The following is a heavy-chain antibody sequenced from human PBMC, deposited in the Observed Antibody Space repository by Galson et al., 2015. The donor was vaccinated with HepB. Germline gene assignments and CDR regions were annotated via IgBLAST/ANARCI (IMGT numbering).Heavy chain of an antibody. CDR1: GFKFSDHY. CDR3: ARAGRDGYDLWD. D-gene: IGHD5-24*01. CDR2: SGNKANSHTA. J-gene: IGHJ4*02. V-gene: IGHV3-72*01. Sequence: SLRLSCAASGFKFSDHYMDWVRQAPGKGLEWVGRSGNKANSHTADYAASAKGRFTISRDDSKNLLSLQMSSLKTEDTAVYYCARAGRDGYDLWDWGQGTLVTVSS.